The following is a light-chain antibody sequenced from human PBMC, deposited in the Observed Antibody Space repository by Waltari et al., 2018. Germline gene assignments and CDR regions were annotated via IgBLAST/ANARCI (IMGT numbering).Light chain of an antibody. J-gene: IGLJ3*02. Sequence: QLVLTQSPSASAYLGASVKRTCTLSSGHSSNNIAWHHQQPEKGPRYLMKVNSDGSHSKGDEIPDRFSGSSSGAERYLTISSLQSEDEADYYCQTGGHGTWVFGGGTKLTVL. V-gene: IGLV4-69*01. CDR1: SGHSSNN. CDR3: QTGGHGTWV. CDR2: VNSDGSH.